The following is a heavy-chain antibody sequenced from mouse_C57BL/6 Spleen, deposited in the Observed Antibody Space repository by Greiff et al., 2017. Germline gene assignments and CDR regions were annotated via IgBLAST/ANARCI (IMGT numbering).Heavy chain of an antibody. CDR1: GYTFTSYW. CDR3: ARDTIYDGYHEGFAY. CDR2: IDPNSGGT. V-gene: IGHV1-72*01. J-gene: IGHJ3*01. Sequence: QVQLQQPGAELVKPGASVRLSCKASGYTFTSYWMHWVKQRPGRGLEWIGRIDPNSGGTKYNEKFKNKATLTVDKPSSTAYMQLSSLTSEDSAVYYCARDTIYDGYHEGFAYWGQGTLVTVSA. D-gene: IGHD2-3*01.